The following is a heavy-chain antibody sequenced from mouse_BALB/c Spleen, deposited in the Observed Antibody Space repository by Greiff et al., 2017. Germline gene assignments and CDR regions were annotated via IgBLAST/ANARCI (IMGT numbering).Heavy chain of an antibody. D-gene: IGHD2-1*01. CDR1: GFSLTGYG. J-gene: IGHJ4*01. Sequence: VQRVESGPGLVAPSQSLSITCTVSGFSLTGYGVNWVRQPPGKGLEWLGMIWGDGSTDYNSALKSRLSISKDNSKSQVFLKMNSLQTDDTARYYCAREIYSEDYYAMDYWGQGTSVTVSS. CDR2: IWGDGST. CDR3: AREIYSEDYYAMDY. V-gene: IGHV2-6-7*01.